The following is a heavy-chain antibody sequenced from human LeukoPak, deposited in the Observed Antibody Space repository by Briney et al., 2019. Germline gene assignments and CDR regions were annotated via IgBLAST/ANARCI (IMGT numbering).Heavy chain of an antibody. CDR2: ISGSGGST. Sequence: GGSLRLSCAASGFTFSSYAMSWVRQAPGKGLEWVSAISGSGGSTYYADSVKGRFTISRDNSKNTLYLQMNSLRAEDTALYHCARDWDYYDSSGYYWFDPWAREPWSPSPQ. J-gene: IGHJ5*02. D-gene: IGHD3-22*01. V-gene: IGHV3-23*01. CDR3: ARDWDYYDSSGYYWFDP. CDR1: GFTFSSYA.